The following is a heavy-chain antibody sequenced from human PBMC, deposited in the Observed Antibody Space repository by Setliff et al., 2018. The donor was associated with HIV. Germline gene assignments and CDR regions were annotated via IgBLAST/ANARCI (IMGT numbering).Heavy chain of an antibody. CDR2: IYTSGST. J-gene: IGHJ2*01. D-gene: IGHD6-19*01. V-gene: IGHV4-4*08. Sequence: TLSLTCTVSGGSISSYYWSWIRQPPGKGLEWIGYIYTSGSTNYNPSLKSRVTISVDTSKNQFSLKLSSVTAADTAVYYCARRTAVAGRRYFDLWGRGTLVTVSS. CDR1: GGSISSYY. CDR3: ARRTAVAGRRYFDL.